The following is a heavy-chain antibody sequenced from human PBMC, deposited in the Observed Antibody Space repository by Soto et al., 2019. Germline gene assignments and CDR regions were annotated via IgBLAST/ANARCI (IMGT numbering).Heavy chain of an antibody. D-gene: IGHD6-13*01. J-gene: IGHJ4*02. CDR1: GFTFSTHA. V-gene: IGHV3-30-3*01. Sequence: QVQLVESGGGVVQPGRSLRLSCAASGFTFSTHAMHWVRQAPGKGLECVAVVSFDGSNKYYAYSVKRRFTISRDNSKNTIYLQMPGLTPEDTAFYYCARDQTGITTAGGGRIDHWRQGTLVTVSS. CDR3: ARDQTGITTAGGGRIDH. CDR2: VSFDGSNK.